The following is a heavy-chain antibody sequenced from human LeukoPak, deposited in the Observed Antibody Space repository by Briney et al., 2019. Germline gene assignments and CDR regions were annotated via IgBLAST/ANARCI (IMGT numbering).Heavy chain of an antibody. CDR2: ISPSGDST. CDR1: GFTFNNYA. Sequence: GGSLRLSCAASGFTFNNYAMNWVRQAPGKGLEWVSHISPSGDSTYYADSVKGRFTISRDNSKNTLYLQMNSLRAEDTAVYYCARNRTVTGDYWGQGTLVTVSS. V-gene: IGHV3-23*01. CDR3: ARNRTVTGDY. D-gene: IGHD4-17*01. J-gene: IGHJ4*02.